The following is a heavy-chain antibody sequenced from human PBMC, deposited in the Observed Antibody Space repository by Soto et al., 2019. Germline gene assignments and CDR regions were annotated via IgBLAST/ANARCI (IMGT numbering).Heavy chain of an antibody. CDR3: TGSSVSGSTWRTYYYYGMDV. CDR2: IRSKANSYAT. V-gene: IGHV3-73*01. Sequence: GGSLSLSCAASGFTFSGSAMHWVRQASGKGLEWVGRIRSKANSYATAYAASVKGRFTISRDDSKNTAYLQMNSLKTEDTAVYYCTGSSVSGSTWRTYYYYGMDVWGQGTTVTVSS. CDR1: GFTFSGSA. D-gene: IGHD6-13*01. J-gene: IGHJ6*02.